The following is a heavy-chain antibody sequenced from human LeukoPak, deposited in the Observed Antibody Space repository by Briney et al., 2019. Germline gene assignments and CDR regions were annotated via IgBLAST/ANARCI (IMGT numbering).Heavy chain of an antibody. J-gene: IGHJ4*02. Sequence: QPGGSLRLSCAASGFTFSSFAMSWVRQAPGKGLEWVAGISGSGGSTYYADSVKGRFTISRDNSKNTVYLQMNSLRGEDTAVYYCASHIAVAGTQAFDYWGQGTLVTVSS. V-gene: IGHV3-23*01. CDR2: ISGSGGST. CDR1: GFTFSSFA. D-gene: IGHD6-19*01. CDR3: ASHIAVAGTQAFDY.